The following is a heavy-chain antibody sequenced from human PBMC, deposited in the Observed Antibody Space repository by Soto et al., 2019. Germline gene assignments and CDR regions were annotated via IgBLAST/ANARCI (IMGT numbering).Heavy chain of an antibody. CDR2: ISAYNGNT. CDR1: GYTFTSYG. V-gene: IGHV1-18*01. Sequence: QVQLVQSGAEVKKPGASVKVSCKASGYTFTSYGISWVRQAPGQGLEWMGWISAYNGNTNYAQKLQGRVTMTTDTSTSTAYMELRSLRSDDTAVYYCAREYRDHSLMSYKVPAATAYFDYWGQGTLVTVSS. J-gene: IGHJ4*02. D-gene: IGHD2-2*01. CDR3: AREYRDHSLMSYKVPAATAYFDY.